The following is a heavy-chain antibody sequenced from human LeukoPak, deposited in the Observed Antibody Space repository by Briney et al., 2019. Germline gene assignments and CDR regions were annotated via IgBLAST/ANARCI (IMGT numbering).Heavy chain of an antibody. D-gene: IGHD1-26*01. V-gene: IGHV1-2*02. CDR2: INPNSGGT. Sequence: ASVKVSCKASGYTFTGYYMHWVRQAPGQGLEWMGWINPNSGGTNYAQKFQGRVTMTRDTSISTAYMELSSLRSEDTAVYYCARGAFGRELLVGSWFDPWGQGTLVTVSS. CDR1: GYTFTGYY. J-gene: IGHJ5*02. CDR3: ARGAFGRELLVGSWFDP.